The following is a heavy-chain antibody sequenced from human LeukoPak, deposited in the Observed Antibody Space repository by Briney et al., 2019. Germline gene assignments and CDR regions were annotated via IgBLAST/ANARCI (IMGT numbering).Heavy chain of an antibody. CDR2: IWYDGGNK. V-gene: IGHV3-33*01. CDR3: ARDSGERFLEWLSLDY. J-gene: IGHJ4*02. D-gene: IGHD3-3*01. Sequence: GGSLRLSCAASGFTFSSYGMHGVRQAPGKGLEGVAVIWYDGGNKYYADSVKGRFTISRDNSKNTLYLQMNSLRAEDTAVYYCARDSGERFLEWLSLDYWGQGTLVTVSS. CDR1: GFTFSSYG.